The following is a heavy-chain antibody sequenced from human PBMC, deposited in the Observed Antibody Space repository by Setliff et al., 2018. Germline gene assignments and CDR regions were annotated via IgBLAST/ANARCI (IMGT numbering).Heavy chain of an antibody. CDR2: IKQDGSEK. CDR1: GFTFSDHF. V-gene: IGHV3-7*01. D-gene: IGHD3-16*01. Sequence: GSLRLSCEASGFTFSDHFMSWVRQAPGKGLEWVATIKQDGSEKFYVDSVKGRFTISRDNAKNSLYLQMDSLRVEDTAMYFCARDRGGGLYDYWGRGTLVTVSS. CDR3: ARDRGGGLYDY. J-gene: IGHJ4*02.